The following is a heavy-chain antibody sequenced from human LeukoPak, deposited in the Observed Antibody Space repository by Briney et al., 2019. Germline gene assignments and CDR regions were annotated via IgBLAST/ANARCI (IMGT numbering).Heavy chain of an antibody. V-gene: IGHV1-18*01. CDR2: ISAYNGNT. J-gene: IGHJ3*02. Sequence: ASVKVSCKASGYTFTSYGICWVRQAPGQGLEWMGWISAYNGNTNYAQKLQGRVTMTTDTSTSTAYMELRSLRSDDTAVYYCARRFSGDDAFDIWGQGTMVTVSS. D-gene: IGHD1-26*01. CDR3: ARRFSGDDAFDI. CDR1: GYTFTSYG.